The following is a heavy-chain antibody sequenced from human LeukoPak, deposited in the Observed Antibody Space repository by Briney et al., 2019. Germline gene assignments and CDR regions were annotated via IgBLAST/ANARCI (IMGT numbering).Heavy chain of an antibody. Sequence: GGSLRLSCAASGFTVSSNYMNWVRQAPGKGLEWMSRIFSHGETSYADSVKGRFTISRDNSKNTLYLQMNGLRVEDTAVYYCARDPPAVSINTYAWGQGTLVTVSS. V-gene: IGHV3-66*01. D-gene: IGHD2-8*01. CDR1: GFTVSSNY. CDR2: IFSHGET. J-gene: IGHJ4*02. CDR3: ARDPPAVSINTYA.